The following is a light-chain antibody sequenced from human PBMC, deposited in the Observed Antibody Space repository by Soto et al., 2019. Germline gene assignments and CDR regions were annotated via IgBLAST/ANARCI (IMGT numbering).Light chain of an antibody. V-gene: IGKV3D-15*01. CDR2: DVS. CDR3: QQDNNWPLT. CDR1: QSVSSSY. Sequence: NVMRQSPGTLSVPPGDTATLSCRASQSVSSSYLAWYQQKPGQAPRLLIYDVSTRATGIPTRFSGSGSGTEFTLTISSLQSEDFAAYYCQQDNNWPLTFGGGTKVDVK. J-gene: IGKJ4*01.